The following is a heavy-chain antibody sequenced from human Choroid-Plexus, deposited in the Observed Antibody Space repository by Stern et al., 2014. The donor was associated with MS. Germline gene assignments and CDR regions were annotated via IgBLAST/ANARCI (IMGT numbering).Heavy chain of an antibody. J-gene: IGHJ5*02. D-gene: IGHD2/OR15-2a*01. CDR2: VSYDGSNK. Sequence: DQLVESGGGVVQPGRPLRLSCVVSGFTFGSCAMHWVRQAPGKGLEWGAGVSYDGSNKYYADSVKGRFTISRDNSQNTLYMQMSSLRPEDTAVYYCAKDRQYLTYFFDHWGQGSLVTVSS. V-gene: IGHV3-30*18. CDR3: AKDRQYLTYFFDH. CDR1: GFTFGSCA.